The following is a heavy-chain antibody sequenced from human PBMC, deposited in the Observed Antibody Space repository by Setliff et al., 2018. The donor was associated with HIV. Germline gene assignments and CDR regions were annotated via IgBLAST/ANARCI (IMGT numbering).Heavy chain of an antibody. D-gene: IGHD3-3*01. J-gene: IGHJ6*03. CDR1: GGTFSSYA. CDR2: IIPIFGTA. Sequence: SVKVSCKASGGTFSSYAISWVRQAPGQGLEWMGGIIPIFGTANYAQKFQGRVTITADESTSTAYMELSSLRPEDTAVYYCARSAKSGAWTYYDFWSGYSYYYYMDVWGKGTTVTAP. CDR3: ARSAKSGAWTYYDFWSGYSYYYYMDV. V-gene: IGHV1-69*13.